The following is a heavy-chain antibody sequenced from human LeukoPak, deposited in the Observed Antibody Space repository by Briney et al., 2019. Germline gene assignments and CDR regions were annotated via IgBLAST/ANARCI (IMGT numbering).Heavy chain of an antibody. Sequence: GSSVKVSCKASGGTFSSYAISWVRQAPGQGLEWMGGIIPIFGTANYAQKFQGRVTITADESTSTAYMELSSLRSEDTAVYYCARDMYYYDSSGYYYPYHFDYWGQGTLVTVSS. D-gene: IGHD3-22*01. J-gene: IGHJ4*02. CDR2: IIPIFGTA. V-gene: IGHV1-69*01. CDR1: GGTFSSYA. CDR3: ARDMYYYDSSGYYYPYHFDY.